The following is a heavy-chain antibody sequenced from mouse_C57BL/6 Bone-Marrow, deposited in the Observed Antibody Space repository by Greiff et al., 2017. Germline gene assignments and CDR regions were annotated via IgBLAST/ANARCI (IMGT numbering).Heavy chain of an antibody. V-gene: IGHV14-4*01. CDR2: IDPENGDT. J-gene: IGHJ3*01. D-gene: IGHD1-1*01. CDR3: TTVITTGVGV. Sequence: VQLQQSGAELVRPGASVKLSCTASGFNIKDDYMHWVKQRPEQGLEWIGWIDPENGDTEYASKFQGKATITADTSSNPAYLQLSSLTSEDTAVYYCTTVITTGVGVGGRGTLVTVSA. CDR1: GFNIKDDY.